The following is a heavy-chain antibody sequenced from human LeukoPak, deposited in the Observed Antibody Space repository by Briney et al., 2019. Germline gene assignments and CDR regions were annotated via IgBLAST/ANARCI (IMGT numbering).Heavy chain of an antibody. J-gene: IGHJ3*02. V-gene: IGHV3-21*01. CDR3: ARFGTYSSPFDI. CDR2: ISSSSSYI. Sequence: GGSLRLSCAASGFTFSSYSMNWVRQAPGKGLEWVSSISSSSSYIYYADSAQGRFTISRDNANNSLYLQMNSLRAEDTAVYYCARFGTYSSPFDICGQATIVTASS. CDR1: GFTFSSYS. D-gene: IGHD6-19*01.